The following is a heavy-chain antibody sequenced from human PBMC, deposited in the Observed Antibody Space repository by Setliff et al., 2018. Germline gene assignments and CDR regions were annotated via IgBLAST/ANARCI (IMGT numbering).Heavy chain of an antibody. Sequence: GASVKVSCKASGYTFTSYDINWMRQASGQGLEWMGWMNPNSGNTGSTQKFQGRVTMTRNTSTSTAYMELSRLTSEDTAVYYCARDTYSGSYWINWFDPWGQGTLVTVSS. D-gene: IGHD1-26*01. V-gene: IGHV1-8*02. CDR3: ARDTYSGSYWINWFDP. CDR1: GYTFTSYD. J-gene: IGHJ5*02. CDR2: MNPNSGNT.